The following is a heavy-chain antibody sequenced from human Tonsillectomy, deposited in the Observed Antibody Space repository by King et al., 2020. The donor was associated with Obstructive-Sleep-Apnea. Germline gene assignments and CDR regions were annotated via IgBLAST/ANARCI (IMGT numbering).Heavy chain of an antibody. V-gene: IGHV4-34*01. J-gene: IGHJ4*02. CDR2: INHSGST. Sequence: VQLQQWGAGLLKPSETLSLTCAVYGGSFSGYYWSWIRQPPGKGLEWIGEINHSGSTNYNPSLKSRVTISVDTSKNQFSLKLSSVTAADTAVYYCARKLVRKQLFDYWGQGTLVTVSS. D-gene: IGHD6-13*01. CDR3: ARKLVRKQLFDY. CDR1: GGSFSGYY.